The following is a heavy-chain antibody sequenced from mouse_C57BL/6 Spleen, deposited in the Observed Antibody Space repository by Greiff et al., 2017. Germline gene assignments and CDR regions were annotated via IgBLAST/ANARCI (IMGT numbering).Heavy chain of an antibody. J-gene: IGHJ3*01. D-gene: IGHD2-4*01. V-gene: IGHV5-6*02. CDR1: GFTFSSYG. CDR2: ISSGGSYT. CDR3: AIDNDYDWFAY. Sequence: DVKLVESGGDLVKPGGSLKLSCAASGFTFSSYGMSWVRQTPDKRLEWVATISSGGSYTYYPDSVKGRFTISRDNAKNTLYLQMSSLKSEDTALYYCAIDNDYDWFAYWGQGTLVTVSA.